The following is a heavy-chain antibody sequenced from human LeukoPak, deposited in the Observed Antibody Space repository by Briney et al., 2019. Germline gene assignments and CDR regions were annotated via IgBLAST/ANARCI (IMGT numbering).Heavy chain of an antibody. CDR2: IKQDGIEK. V-gene: IGHV3-7*03. Sequence: GGSLRLSCAASGFTLSNHWMIWVRQAPGKGLECVANIKQDGIEKYYLDSVKGRFTISRDNAKNSLYLQMNSLRVEDTAFYYCAKDRFFYDSGSKTNWGQGTLVTVSS. D-gene: IGHD3-22*01. CDR3: AKDRFFYDSGSKTN. CDR1: GFTLSNHW. J-gene: IGHJ4*02.